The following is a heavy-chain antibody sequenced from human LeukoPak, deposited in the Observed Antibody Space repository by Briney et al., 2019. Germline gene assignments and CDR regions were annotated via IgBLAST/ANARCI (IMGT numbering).Heavy chain of an antibody. CDR1: GGSFSGYY. CDR2: IYYSGST. V-gene: IGHV4-31*11. Sequence: PSETLSLTCAVYGGSFSGYYWSWIRQHPGKGLEWIGYIYYSGSTYYNPSLKSRVTISVDTSKNQFSLKLSSVTAADTAVYYCARDPHDDYSNYATYGMDVWGQGTTVTVSS. D-gene: IGHD4-11*01. CDR3: ARDPHDDYSNYATYGMDV. J-gene: IGHJ6*02.